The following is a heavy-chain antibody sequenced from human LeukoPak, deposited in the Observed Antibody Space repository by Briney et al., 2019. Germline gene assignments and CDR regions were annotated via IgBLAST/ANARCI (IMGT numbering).Heavy chain of an antibody. CDR1: GGSISSSSYY. J-gene: IGHJ4*02. CDR3: ARQGDYENSLKD. CDR2: IYYSGST. V-gene: IGHV4-61*05. D-gene: IGHD4-17*01. Sequence: SETLSLTCTVSGGSISSSSYYWGWIRQPPGKGLEWIGYIYYSGSTNYNPSLKSRVTISVDTSKNQFSLKLSSVTAADTAVYYCARQGDYENSLKDWGQGTLVTVSS.